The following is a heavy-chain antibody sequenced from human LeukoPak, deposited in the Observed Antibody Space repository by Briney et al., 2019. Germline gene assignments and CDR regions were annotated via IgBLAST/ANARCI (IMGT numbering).Heavy chain of an antibody. CDR1: GYSISSGYY. V-gene: IGHV4-38-2*02. CDR2: INHSGST. D-gene: IGHD3-3*01. J-gene: IGHJ4*02. Sequence: SETLSLTCTVSGYSISSGYYWGWIRQPPGKGLEWIGEINHSGSTNYNPSLKSRVTISVDTSKNQFSLKLSSVTAADTAVYYCARGRGITIFGVAKLIDYWGQGTLVTVSS. CDR3: ARGRGITIFGVAKLIDY.